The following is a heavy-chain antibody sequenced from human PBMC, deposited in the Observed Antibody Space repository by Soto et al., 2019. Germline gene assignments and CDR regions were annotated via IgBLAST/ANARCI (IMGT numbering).Heavy chain of an antibody. V-gene: IGHV4-30-4*01. Sequence: SETLSLTCAVSGGSISSGGAYYWSWIRQSPGKGLEWIAYIHYSGSTYYNSSLKSRVTMSVDTAKNQFSLKVSSVTAADTAVYYCAGQSYYDSNPFYPFDYWGQGTLVTVSS. J-gene: IGHJ4*02. CDR3: AGQSYYDSNPFYPFDY. CDR1: GGSISSGGAYY. CDR2: IHYSGST. D-gene: IGHD3-22*01.